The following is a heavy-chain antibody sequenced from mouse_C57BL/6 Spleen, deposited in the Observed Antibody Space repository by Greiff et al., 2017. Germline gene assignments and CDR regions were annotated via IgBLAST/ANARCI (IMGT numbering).Heavy chain of an antibody. J-gene: IGHJ2*01. CDR1: GYAFTNYL. V-gene: IGHV1-54*01. Sequence: VKLLESGAELVRPGTSVKVSCKASGYAFTNYLIEWVKQRPGQGLEWIGVINPGSGGTNYNEKFKGKATMPADKSSSTAYMQLSSLTSEDSAVXYCARGLTVVASQDFDYWGQGTTLTVSS. CDR2: INPGSGGT. D-gene: IGHD1-1*01. CDR3: ARGLTVVASQDFDY.